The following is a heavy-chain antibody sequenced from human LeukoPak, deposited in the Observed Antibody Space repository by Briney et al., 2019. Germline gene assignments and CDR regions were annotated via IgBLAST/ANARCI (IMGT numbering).Heavy chain of an antibody. J-gene: IGHJ6*03. Sequence: PEASVKVSCKASGGTFSSYAISWVRQAPGQGLEWMGGIIPIFGTANYAQKFQGRVTITTDESTSTAYMELRSLRSEDTAVYYCARAGPAAVYYYMDVWGKGATVTVSS. CDR3: ARAGPAAVYYYMDV. CDR1: GGTFSSYA. V-gene: IGHV1-69*05. D-gene: IGHD2-2*01. CDR2: IIPIFGTA.